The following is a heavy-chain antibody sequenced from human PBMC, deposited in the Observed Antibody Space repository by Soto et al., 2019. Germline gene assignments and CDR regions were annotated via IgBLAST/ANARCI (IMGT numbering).Heavy chain of an antibody. CDR1: GGSLSSYY. D-gene: IGHD4-17*01. V-gene: IGHV4-59*08. Sequence: PSETLSLTCTVSGGSLSSYYWSWIRQPPGKGLEWIGYIYYSGSTNYNPSLKSRVTISVDTSKNQFSLKLSSVTAADTAVYYCARRYGGTLVSWGRGTLVTVSS. CDR2: IYYSGST. J-gene: IGHJ4*02. CDR3: ARRYGGTLVS.